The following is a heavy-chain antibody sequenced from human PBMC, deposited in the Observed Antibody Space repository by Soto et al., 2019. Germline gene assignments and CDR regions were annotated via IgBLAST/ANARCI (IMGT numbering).Heavy chain of an antibody. CDR1: RFTFTSYA. J-gene: IGHJ4*02. V-gene: IGHV3-23*01. CDR2: ISASGGAT. D-gene: IGHD1-26*01. Sequence: PGGSLILSCVASRFTFTSYAMSWVRQAPGKGLEWVAAISASGGATIHADSVKGRLTISRDNSKNTLYLQMNSLRAEDTAVYYCAKDVEGGSLFRGAFDYWGQGTQVTVS. CDR3: AKDVEGGSLFRGAFDY.